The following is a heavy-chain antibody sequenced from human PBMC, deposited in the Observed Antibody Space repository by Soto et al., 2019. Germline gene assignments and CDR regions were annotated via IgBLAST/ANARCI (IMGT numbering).Heavy chain of an antibody. Sequence: HPGGSLRLSCVASGFTVDDYAMHWVRQAPGKGLEWVSGISANGDTIDYADSVKGRFTISRDNAKNSLFLQMNSLRPEDTALYYCAKDIDSTPSYFDYWGQGTQVTSPQ. CDR2: ISANGDTI. J-gene: IGHJ4*02. D-gene: IGHD2-15*01. V-gene: IGHV3-9*01. CDR3: AKDIDSTPSYFDY. CDR1: GFTVDDYA.